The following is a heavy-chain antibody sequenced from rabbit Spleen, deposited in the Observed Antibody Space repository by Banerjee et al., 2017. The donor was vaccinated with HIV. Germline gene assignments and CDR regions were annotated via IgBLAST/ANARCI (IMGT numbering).Heavy chain of an antibody. D-gene: IGHD4-1*01. CDR2: INAATAKP. V-gene: IGHV1S40*01. Sequence: QSLEESGGDLVKPEGSLTLTCKASGIDFSSSYYMCWVRQAPGKGLEWIACINAATAKPVYATWAKGRFPISRTSSTTVTLQMTSLTAADTATYFCARDLAGAIGWNFYLWGQGTLVTVS. CDR3: ARDLAGAIGWNFYL. CDR1: GIDFSSSYY. J-gene: IGHJ4*01.